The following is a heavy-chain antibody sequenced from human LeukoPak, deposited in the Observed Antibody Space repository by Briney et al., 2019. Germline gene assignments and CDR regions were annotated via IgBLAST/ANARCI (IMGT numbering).Heavy chain of an antibody. CDR2: ISYDGSNK. CDR1: GFSFSSYG. V-gene: IGHV3-30*18. Sequence: GGSLRLSCAASGFSFSSYGMHWVRQAPGKGLEWVAVISYDGSNKYYADSVKGRFTISRDNSKNTLYLQMNSLRAEDTAVYYCAKDRGSLFVIQVVSMDVWGKGTTVTVSS. D-gene: IGHD2-2*01. CDR3: AKDRGSLFVIQVVSMDV. J-gene: IGHJ6*03.